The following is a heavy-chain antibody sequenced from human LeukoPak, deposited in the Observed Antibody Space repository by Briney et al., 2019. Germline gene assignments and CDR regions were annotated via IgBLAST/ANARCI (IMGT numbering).Heavy chain of an antibody. Sequence: PSETLSLTCAVSGGSISSGGYSWSWIRQPPGKGLEWIGYIYHSGSTYYNPSLKSRVTISVDRSKNQFSLKLSSVTAADTAVYYCARGLEGSGWYPDYWGQGTLVTVSS. CDR1: GGSISSGGYS. CDR2: IYHSGST. V-gene: IGHV4-30-2*01. J-gene: IGHJ4*02. D-gene: IGHD6-19*01. CDR3: ARGLEGSGWYPDY.